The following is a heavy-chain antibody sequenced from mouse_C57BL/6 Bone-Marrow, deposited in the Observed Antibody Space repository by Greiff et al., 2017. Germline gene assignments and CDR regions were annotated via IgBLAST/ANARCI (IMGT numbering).Heavy chain of an antibody. CDR2: IDPSDSYT. CDR3: ARYSPWFAY. CDR1: GYTFTSYW. Sequence: QVQLKQPGAELVRPGTSVKLSCKASGYTFTSYWMHWVKQRPGQGLEWIGVIDPSDSYTNYNQKFKGKATLTVDTSSSTAYMQLSSLTSEDSAVYYCARYSPWFAYWGHGTLVTVSA. J-gene: IGHJ3*01. V-gene: IGHV1-59*01. D-gene: IGHD2-12*01.